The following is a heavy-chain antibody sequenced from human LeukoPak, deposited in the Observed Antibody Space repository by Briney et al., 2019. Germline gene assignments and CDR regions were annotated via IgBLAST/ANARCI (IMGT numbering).Heavy chain of an antibody. Sequence: GGSLRLSCAASGFTFSSYAMTWVRQAPGKGLEWVSGISGSCGSTYYADSVKGRFTISRANFKYTLYLQMNSLRAEDTAVYYCAKDKGDSSGYWGAFHTWGQGKMVTVSS. CDR3: AKDKGDSSGYWGAFHT. CDR2: ISGSCGST. D-gene: IGHD3-22*01. CDR1: GFTFSSYA. J-gene: IGHJ3*02. V-gene: IGHV3-23*01.